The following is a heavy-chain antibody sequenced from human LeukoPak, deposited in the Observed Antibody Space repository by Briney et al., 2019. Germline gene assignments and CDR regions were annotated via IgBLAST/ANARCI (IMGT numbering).Heavy chain of an antibody. CDR1: GFTFSSYA. CDR3: AKGQDIVVVPAAKKYYYYYGMDV. CDR2: ISGSGGST. Sequence: PGGSLRLSCAASGFTFSSYAMSWVRQAPGKGLEWVSAISGSGGSTHYADSVKGRCTISRDNTKNTLYLQMNSLRAEDTAVYYCAKGQDIVVVPAAKKYYYYYGMDVWGQGTTVTVSS. V-gene: IGHV3-23*01. J-gene: IGHJ6*02. D-gene: IGHD2-2*01.